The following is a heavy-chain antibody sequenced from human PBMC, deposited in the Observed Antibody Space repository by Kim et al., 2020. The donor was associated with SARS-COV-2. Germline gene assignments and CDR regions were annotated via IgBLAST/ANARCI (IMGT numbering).Heavy chain of an antibody. CDR3: AKDHGPFGGVIVIDY. J-gene: IGHJ4*02. Sequence: GGSLRLSCAASGFTFDDYAMHWVRQAPGKGLEWVSGISWNSGSIGYADSVKGRFTISRDNAKNSLYLQMNSLRAEDTALYYCAKDHGPFGGVIVIDYWGQGTLVTVAS. V-gene: IGHV3-9*01. CDR1: GFTFDDYA. CDR2: ISWNSGSI. D-gene: IGHD3-16*02.